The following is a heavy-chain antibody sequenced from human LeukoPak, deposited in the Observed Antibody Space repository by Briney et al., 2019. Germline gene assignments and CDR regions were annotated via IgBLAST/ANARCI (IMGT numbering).Heavy chain of an antibody. V-gene: IGHV4-39*07. D-gene: IGHD1-7*01. CDR1: GGSISSSSYY. CDR3: ASHLELAFDY. CDR2: IYYSGST. Sequence: PSETLSLTCTVSGGSISSSSYYWGWIRQPPGKGLEWIGSIYYSGSTYYNPSLKSRVTISVDTSKNQFSLKLSSVTAADTAVYYCASHLELAFDYWGQRILVTVSS. J-gene: IGHJ4*02.